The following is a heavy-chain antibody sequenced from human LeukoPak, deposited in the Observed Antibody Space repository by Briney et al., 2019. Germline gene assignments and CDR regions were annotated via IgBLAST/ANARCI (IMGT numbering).Heavy chain of an antibody. D-gene: IGHD3-22*01. CDR2: IRWKSGSI. V-gene: IGHV3-9*01. CDR3: AKDGGGDYYDRSGYYY. J-gene: IGHJ4*02. Sequence: PGGCLRLSCAASGFTLDDYAMHWVRHAPGKGMEWVSGIRWKSGSIIYADSVKGRFTISRDNAKTSLYLQMNSLRAEDTALYYCAKDGGGDYYDRSGYYYWGEGTLVTVSS. CDR1: GFTLDDYA.